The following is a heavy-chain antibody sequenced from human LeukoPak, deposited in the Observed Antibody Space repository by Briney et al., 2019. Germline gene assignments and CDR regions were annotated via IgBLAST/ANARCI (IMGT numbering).Heavy chain of an antibody. CDR1: GGSVSSGSYY. D-gene: IGHD3-10*01. J-gene: IGHJ4*02. CDR2: IYYSGST. Sequence: SETLSLTCTVSGGSVSSGSYYWSWIRQPPGKGLEWIGYIYYSGSTNYNPSLKSRVTISVDTSKNQFSLKLNSVTAADTAVYYCARQIAWGVGRFDYWGQGTLATVSA. V-gene: IGHV4-61*01. CDR3: ARQIAWGVGRFDY.